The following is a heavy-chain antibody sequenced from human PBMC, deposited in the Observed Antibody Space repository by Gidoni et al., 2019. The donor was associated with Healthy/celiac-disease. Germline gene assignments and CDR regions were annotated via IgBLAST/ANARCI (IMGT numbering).Heavy chain of an antibody. J-gene: IGHJ4*02. CDR1: GGPISSGGYY. D-gene: IGHD3-3*01. Sequence: QVQLQESGPGLVKPSQTLSLPCTISGGPISSGGYYWSWTRQHPSKGREWIGYIYYSGSTYYNPSLKSRVTISVDTSKNQFSLKLSSVTAADTAVYYCARDRESDFWSGYETEWGQGTLVTVSS. CDR3: ARDRESDFWSGYETE. V-gene: IGHV4-31*03. CDR2: IYYSGST.